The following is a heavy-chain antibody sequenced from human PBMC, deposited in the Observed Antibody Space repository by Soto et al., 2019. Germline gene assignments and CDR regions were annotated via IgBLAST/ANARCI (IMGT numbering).Heavy chain of an antibody. CDR2: IYYSGST. CDR3: ATRSEYLGYCSGGSCERLGYYFDY. Sequence: QLQLQESGPGLVKPSETLSLTCTVSGGSISSSSYYWGWIRQPPGKGLEWIGSIYYSGSTYYNPSLKSRVTIPVDTSKNQFSLKLSSVTAADTAVYYCATRSEYLGYCSGGSCERLGYYFDYWGQGTLVTVSS. J-gene: IGHJ4*02. V-gene: IGHV4-39*01. CDR1: GGSISSSSYY. D-gene: IGHD2-15*01.